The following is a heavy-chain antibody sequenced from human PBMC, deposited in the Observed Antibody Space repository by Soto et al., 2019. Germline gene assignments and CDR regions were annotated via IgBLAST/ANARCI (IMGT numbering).Heavy chain of an antibody. CDR3: ARDQWGRVDY. CDR1: DGSVSSGSYY. J-gene: IGHJ4*02. V-gene: IGHV4-61*01. CDR2: IYYSGST. Sequence: TSETLSLTCTVSDGSVSSGSYYWSWIRQPPGKGLEWIGYIYYSGSTNYNPSLKSRVTISVDTSKNQFSLKLSSVTAADTAVYYCARDQWGRVDYWGQGTLVTVSS. D-gene: IGHD3-16*01.